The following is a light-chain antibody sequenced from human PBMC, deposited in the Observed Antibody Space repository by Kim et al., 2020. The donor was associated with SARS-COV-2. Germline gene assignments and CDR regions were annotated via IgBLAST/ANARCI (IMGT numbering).Light chain of an antibody. CDR3: QSYDSSLRGV. CDR1: SSNIGAGYD. CDR2: GNS. Sequence: GQRVTSSFTGSSSNIGAGYDVHWYQQLPGTAPKLLIYGNSNRPSGVPDRFSGSKSGTSASLAITGLQAEDEADYYCQSYDSSLRGVFGTGTKVTVL. V-gene: IGLV1-40*01. J-gene: IGLJ1*01.